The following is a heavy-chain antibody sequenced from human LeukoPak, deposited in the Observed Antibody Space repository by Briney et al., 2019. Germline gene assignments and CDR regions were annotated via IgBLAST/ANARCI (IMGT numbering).Heavy chain of an antibody. J-gene: IGHJ4*02. D-gene: IGHD5-18*01. V-gene: IGHV4-59*01. CDR3: AGGIQLWSDFDY. Sequence: SETLSLTCTVSGGSISRYYWPSIRQPPGTGLEWIGYIYYSGSTNYNPSLKSRVTISVDTSKNQFSLKLSSVTAADTAVYYCAGGIQLWSDFDYWGQGTLVTVSS. CDR1: GGSISRYY. CDR2: IYYSGST.